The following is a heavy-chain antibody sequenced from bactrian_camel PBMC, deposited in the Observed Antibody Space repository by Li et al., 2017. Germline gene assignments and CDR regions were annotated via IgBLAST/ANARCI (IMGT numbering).Heavy chain of an antibody. CDR2: IRGDGRS. CDR1: GHLFTRAC. Sequence: HVQLVESGGGSVQAGGSLRLSCATSGHLFTRACTGWFRQAPGKEREGVADIRGDGRSTYSDSVKGRFTIARDNAKNTVYLQMNSLNSADTALYYCTTGLGDGSWSAFGYWGQGTQVTVS. CDR3: TTGLGDGSWSAFGY. J-gene: IGHJ6*01. V-gene: IGHV3S53*01. D-gene: IGHD2*01.